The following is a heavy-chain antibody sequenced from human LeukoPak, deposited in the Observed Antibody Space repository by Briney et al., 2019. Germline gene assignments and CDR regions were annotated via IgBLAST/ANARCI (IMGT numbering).Heavy chain of an antibody. Sequence: SETLSLTCAVSGFSISSDNYWGWIRQPPGKGLAWIGSIYHTGSTYYNPSLKSRVTISVDTSKNQFSLKLNSVTAADTAVYYCARLSYYYYYMDVWGRGNTVTVSS. CDR1: GFSISSDNY. V-gene: IGHV4-38-2*01. CDR2: IYHTGST. J-gene: IGHJ6*03. CDR3: ARLSYYYYYMDV. D-gene: IGHD3-10*01.